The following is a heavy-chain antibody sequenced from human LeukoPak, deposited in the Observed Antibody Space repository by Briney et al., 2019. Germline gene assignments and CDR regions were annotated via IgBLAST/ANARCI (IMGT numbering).Heavy chain of an antibody. Sequence: QPGGSLRLSCAASGFTFSGYEMNWVRQAPGKGLEWVSYISISGTTMFYADSVKGRFTISRDNSRTSLYLQMSSLRAEDTAVYYCARRGSIDYHYNAFDIWGLGTMVTVSS. CDR1: GFTFSGYE. D-gene: IGHD3-22*01. CDR2: ISISGTTM. V-gene: IGHV3-48*03. J-gene: IGHJ3*02. CDR3: ARRGSIDYHYNAFDI.